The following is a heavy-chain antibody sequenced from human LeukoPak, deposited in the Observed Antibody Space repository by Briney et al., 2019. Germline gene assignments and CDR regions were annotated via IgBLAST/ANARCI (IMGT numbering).Heavy chain of an antibody. V-gene: IGHV3-7*01. CDR3: AKEKGYYDSSGYLTN. J-gene: IGHJ4*02. CDR1: GFTHSNYW. D-gene: IGHD3-22*01. CDR2: IKPDGSEK. Sequence: PGGSLRLSCAASGFTHSNYWMTWVRQAPGKGLEWVANIKPDGSEKYYVDSVKGRFTISRDNSKNTLYLQMNSLRAEDTAVYYCAKEKGYYDSSGYLTNWGQGTLVTVSS.